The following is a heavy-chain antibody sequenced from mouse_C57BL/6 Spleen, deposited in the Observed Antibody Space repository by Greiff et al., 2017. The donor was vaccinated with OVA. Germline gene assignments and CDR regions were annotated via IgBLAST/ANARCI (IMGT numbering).Heavy chain of an antibody. CDR1: GFTFSSYG. CDR2: ISSGGSYT. D-gene: IGHD1-1*01. J-gene: IGHJ1*03. Sequence: EVKVVESGGDLVKPGGSLKLSCAASGFTFSSYGMSWVRQTPDKRLEWVATISSGGSYTYYPDSVNGRFTISRDNAKNTLYLQMSRLKSEDTAMDYCARSDYYGSRHWYFEVWGTGTTVTVSS. V-gene: IGHV5-6*01. CDR3: ARSDYYGSRHWYFEV.